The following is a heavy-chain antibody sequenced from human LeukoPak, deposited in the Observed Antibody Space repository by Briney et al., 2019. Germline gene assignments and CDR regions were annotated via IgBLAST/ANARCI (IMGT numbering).Heavy chain of an antibody. CDR2: IYYSGST. CDR3: ARTTKLTAFDY. J-gene: IGHJ4*02. V-gene: IGHV4-31*03. D-gene: IGHD7-27*01. CDR1: GGSISSGGYY. Sequence: SQTLSLTCTVSGGSISSGGYYWSWIRQHPGKGLEWIGYIYYSGSTYYNPSLKGRVTISVDTSKNQFSLKLSSVTAADTAAYYCARTTKLTAFDYWGQGTLVTVSS.